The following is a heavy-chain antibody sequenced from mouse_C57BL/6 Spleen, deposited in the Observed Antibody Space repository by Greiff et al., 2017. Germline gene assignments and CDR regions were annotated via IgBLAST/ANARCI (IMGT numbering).Heavy chain of an antibody. J-gene: IGHJ2*01. D-gene: IGHD1-2*01. Sequence: QVQLQQSGAELVRPGTSVKVSCKASGYAFTNYLIEWVKQRPGQGLEWIGVINPGSGGTNYNEKFKGKATLTADKSSSTAYMQVSSLTSEDSAVYFCAREGYGFFDYWGQGTTLTVSS. V-gene: IGHV1-54*01. CDR2: INPGSGGT. CDR1: GYAFTNYL. CDR3: AREGYGFFDY.